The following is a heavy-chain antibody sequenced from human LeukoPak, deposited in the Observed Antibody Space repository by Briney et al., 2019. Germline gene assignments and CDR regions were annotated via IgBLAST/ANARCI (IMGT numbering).Heavy chain of an antibody. Sequence: GGSLRLSCAASGFTFSTYAMSWVRQAPGKGLEWVSAINGIGGSTYYADSVKGRFTISRDDSKNTLYLQMNSLRAEDTAVYYCAKHRFESGGYHSTDWGQGTLVTVSS. CDR1: GFTFSTYA. D-gene: IGHD3-22*01. V-gene: IGHV3-23*01. CDR2: INGIGGST. J-gene: IGHJ4*02. CDR3: AKHRFESGGYHSTD.